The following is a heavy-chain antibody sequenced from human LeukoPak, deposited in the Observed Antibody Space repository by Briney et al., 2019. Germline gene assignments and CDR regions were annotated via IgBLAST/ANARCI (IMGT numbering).Heavy chain of an antibody. Sequence: ASVKVSCKASGYTFTGYYMHWVRQAPGQGLEWMGLINPNSGGTNYAQKFQGRVTMTRDTSISTAYMELSRLRSDDTAVYYCARGKGLIAARPEYYYYYMDLWGKGTTVTVSS. CDR3: ARGKGLIAARPEYYYYYMDL. V-gene: IGHV1-2*06. CDR2: INPNSGGT. D-gene: IGHD6-6*01. CDR1: GYTFTGYY. J-gene: IGHJ6*03.